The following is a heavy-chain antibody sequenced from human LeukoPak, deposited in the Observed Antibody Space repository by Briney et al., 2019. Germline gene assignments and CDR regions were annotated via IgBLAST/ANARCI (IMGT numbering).Heavy chain of an antibody. CDR1: XYTFTGYY. CDR2: INPNSGGT. CDR3: ARGVGGAASP. J-gene: IGHJ5*02. D-gene: IGHD2-2*01. V-gene: IGHV1-2*02. Sequence: SCKAXXYTFTGYYMHWVRQAPGQGREWMGWINPNSGGTNYAQKFQGRVTMTRDTSISTAYMELSRLRSDDTAVYYCARGVGGAASPWGQGTLVTVSS.